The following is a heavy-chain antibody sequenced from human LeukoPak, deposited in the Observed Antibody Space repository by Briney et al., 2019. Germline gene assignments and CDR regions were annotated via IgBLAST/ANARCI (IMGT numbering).Heavy chain of an antibody. CDR1: GLTFSSYW. Sequence: GGSLRLSCAASGLTFSSYWMSWVRQAPGKGLEWVANIKQDGSEKYYVDSVKGRFTISRDNAKNSLYLQMNSLRAEDTAVYYCAREPPVGATIVYFDYWGQGTLVTVSS. J-gene: IGHJ4*02. V-gene: IGHV3-7*01. CDR3: AREPPVGATIVYFDY. D-gene: IGHD1-26*01. CDR2: IKQDGSEK.